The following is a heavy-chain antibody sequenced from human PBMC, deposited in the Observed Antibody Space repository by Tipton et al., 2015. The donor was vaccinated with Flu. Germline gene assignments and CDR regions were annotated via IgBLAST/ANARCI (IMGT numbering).Heavy chain of an antibody. Sequence: TLSLTCTVSGGSVTSNSYYWAWIRQPPGKGLEWIGSVYYSGGTRYNPSLKSRVTISVDTSKSQFSLMLRSVTAADTAMYYCARIHGTGYFDYWGQGALVTVSS. CDR2: VYYSGGT. CDR1: GGSVTSNSYY. D-gene: IGHD3/OR15-3a*01. J-gene: IGHJ4*02. V-gene: IGHV4-39*01. CDR3: ARIHGTGYFDY.